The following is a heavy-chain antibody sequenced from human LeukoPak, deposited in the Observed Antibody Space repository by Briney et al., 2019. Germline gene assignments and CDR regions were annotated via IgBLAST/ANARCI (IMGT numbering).Heavy chain of an antibody. J-gene: IGHJ4*02. Sequence: GESLKISCKGSGYSFTSYWIGWVRQMPGKGLEWMGIIYPGDSDTRYSPSFQGQVTISADKSISTAYLQWGSLKASDTAMYYCARPPYYYGSGSSDFDYWGQGTLVTVSS. CDR2: IYPGDSDT. CDR1: GYSFTSYW. V-gene: IGHV5-51*01. D-gene: IGHD3-10*01. CDR3: ARPPYYYGSGSSDFDY.